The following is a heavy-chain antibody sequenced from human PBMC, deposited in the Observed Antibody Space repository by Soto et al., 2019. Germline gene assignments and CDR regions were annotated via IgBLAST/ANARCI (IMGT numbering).Heavy chain of an antibody. CDR3: ARDRGYDAHDYYYNAMDV. V-gene: IGHV3-30*03. CDR1: GFTFSSYG. D-gene: IGHD2-15*01. J-gene: IGHJ6*02. Sequence: GGSLRLSCAASGFTFSSYGMHWVRQAPGKGLEWVAVISYDGSNKYYADSVKGRFTISRDNSKNTLYLQMNSLRAEDTAVYYCARDRGYDAHDYYYNAMDVWGQGTMVTVSS. CDR2: ISYDGSNK.